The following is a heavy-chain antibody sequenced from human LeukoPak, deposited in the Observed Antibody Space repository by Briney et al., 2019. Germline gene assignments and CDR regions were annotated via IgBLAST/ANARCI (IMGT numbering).Heavy chain of an antibody. Sequence: KPSETLSLTCTVSGGSISSYYWSWIRQPPGKGLEWIGYIYYSGSTNYNPSLKSRVTISVDTSKNQFSLRLSSVTAADTAVYYCARRSRNYYSFDYWGQGTLVTVSS. CDR2: IYYSGST. J-gene: IGHJ4*02. D-gene: IGHD3-10*01. CDR3: ARRSRNYYSFDY. V-gene: IGHV4-59*08. CDR1: GGSISSYY.